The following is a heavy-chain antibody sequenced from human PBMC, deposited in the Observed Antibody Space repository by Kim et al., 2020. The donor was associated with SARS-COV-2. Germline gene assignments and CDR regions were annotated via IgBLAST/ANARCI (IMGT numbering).Heavy chain of an antibody. D-gene: IGHD5-18*01. V-gene: IGHV5-10-1*01. J-gene: IGHJ4*02. CDR2: IDPSDSYT. CDR3: ARREEGSYGYVGYFDY. CDR1: GYSFTSYW. Sequence: GESLKISCKGSGYSFTSYWISWVRQMPGKGLEWMGRIDPSDSYTNYSPSFQGHVTISADKSISTAYLQWSSLKASDTAMYYCARREEGSYGYVGYFDYWGQGTLVTVSS.